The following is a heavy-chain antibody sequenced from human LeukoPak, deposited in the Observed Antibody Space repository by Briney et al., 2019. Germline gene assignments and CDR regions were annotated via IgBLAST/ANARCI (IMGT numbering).Heavy chain of an antibody. CDR3: ARESGHFGYYYYYMDV. CDR1: GGSFSGHQ. D-gene: IGHD3-3*01. J-gene: IGHJ6*03. Sequence: SETLSLTCAVYGGSFSGHQWGWIRQSPGKGLEWIGEINPSGRINYNPSLKSRVTISLDTSKNQFSLKLSSVTAADTAVYYCARESGHFGYYYYYMDVWGKGTTVTVSS. CDR2: INPSGRI. V-gene: IGHV4-34*01.